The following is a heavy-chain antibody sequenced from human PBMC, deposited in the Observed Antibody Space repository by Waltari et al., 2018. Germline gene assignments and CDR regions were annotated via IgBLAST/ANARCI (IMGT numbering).Heavy chain of an antibody. CDR3: ATDRGPPHYYDSSGGAFDI. Sequence: QVQLVQSGAEVKKPGASVKVSCKVSGYTLTELSMHWVRQAPGKGLEWMGGFDPEDGETIYAQKFQGRVTMTEDTSTDTAYMELSSLRSEDTAVYYCATDRGPPHYYDSSGGAFDIWGQGTMVTVSS. CDR1: GYTLTELS. CDR2: FDPEDGET. V-gene: IGHV1-24*01. D-gene: IGHD3-22*01. J-gene: IGHJ3*02.